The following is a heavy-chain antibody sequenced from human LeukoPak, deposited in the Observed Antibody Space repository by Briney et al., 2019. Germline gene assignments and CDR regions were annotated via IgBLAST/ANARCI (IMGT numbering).Heavy chain of an antibody. CDR3: ARRGLSIMGY. D-gene: IGHD2/OR15-2a*01. J-gene: IGHJ4*02. Sequence: GGSLSPSVGASGITFSSFGMNWVGKAPGRGLEWVSYISSSGSTKYYADSVKGRFTISRDNARNSLYLQMNSLRAEDTAVYFCARRGLSIMGYWGQGTLVTVSS. CDR1: GITFSSFG. CDR2: ISSSGSTK. V-gene: IGHV3-48*01.